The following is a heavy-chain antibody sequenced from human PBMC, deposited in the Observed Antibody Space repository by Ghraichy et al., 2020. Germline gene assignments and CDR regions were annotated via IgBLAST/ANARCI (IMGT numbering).Heavy chain of an antibody. Sequence: GGSLRLSCAASGFTFSSYGMHWVRQAPGKGLEWVAVIWYDGSNKYYADSVKGRFTISRDNSKNTLYLQMNSLRAEDTAVYYCARDPDIVVVRYYYGMDVWGQGTTVTVSS. D-gene: IGHD2-2*01. V-gene: IGHV3-33*01. CDR2: IWYDGSNK. CDR3: ARDPDIVVVRYYYGMDV. CDR1: GFTFSSYG. J-gene: IGHJ6*02.